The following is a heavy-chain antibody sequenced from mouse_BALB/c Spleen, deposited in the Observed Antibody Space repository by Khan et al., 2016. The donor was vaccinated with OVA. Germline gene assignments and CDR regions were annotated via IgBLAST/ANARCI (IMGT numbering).Heavy chain of an antibody. CDR3: ASKLYAFDY. J-gene: IGHJ2*01. D-gene: IGHD1-1*01. V-gene: IGHV1S41*01. CDR1: GYNFTSYW. CDR2: IAPGSGSI. Sequence: DLVKPGASVKLSCKASGYNFTSYWINWIKQRPGQGLEWIGRIAPGSGSIDYNEMFKDKAILTVDTSSSTAYIQLSSLSSEDSAVYFCASKLYAFDYWGQGTTLTVSS.